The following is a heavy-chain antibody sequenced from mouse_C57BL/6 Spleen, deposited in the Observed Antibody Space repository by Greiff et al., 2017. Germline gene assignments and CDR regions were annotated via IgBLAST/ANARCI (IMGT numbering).Heavy chain of an antibody. CDR3: ARNNAMDY. V-gene: IGHV5-17*01. CDR1: GFTFSDYG. CDR2: ISSGSSTI. Sequence: VKLVESGGGLVKPGGSLKLSCAASGFTFSDYGMHWVRQAPEKWLEWVAYISSGSSTIYYAATVKGRFTISRDNAKHTLFLQMTSLRSEDTAMYYCARNNAMDYWGQGTSVTVAS. J-gene: IGHJ4*01.